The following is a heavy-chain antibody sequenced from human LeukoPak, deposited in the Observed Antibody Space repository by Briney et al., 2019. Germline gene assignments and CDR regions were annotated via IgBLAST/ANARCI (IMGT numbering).Heavy chain of an antibody. CDR2: IYDNGNT. V-gene: IGHV4-39*07. CDR1: GASVTSTGYC. Sequence: SETLSLTCKVSGASVTSTGYCWAWLRQPPGKGLEWIGSIYDNGNTYYNPPLSSRVTLSLDTSNSNNQFSLKLTSVTAADTAVYYCARDKADGNFDYWGQGTLVTVSS. D-gene: IGHD2-15*01. J-gene: IGHJ4*02. CDR3: ARDKADGNFDY.